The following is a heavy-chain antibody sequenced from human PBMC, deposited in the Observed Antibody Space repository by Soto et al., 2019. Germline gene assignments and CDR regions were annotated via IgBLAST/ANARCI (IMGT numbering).Heavy chain of an antibody. Sequence: QVQMVESGGGVVQPGRSLRLSCAASGFTFSSYGMHWLRQSPGKGLEWVAVISYDGSNKYYADSVKGRFTISRDNSKNTLYLQMNSLRAEGTAGDYCAPHLFGDLGGVDYWGQGTLVTVSS. D-gene: IGHD3-10*01. CDR3: APHLFGDLGGVDY. J-gene: IGHJ4*02. CDR2: ISYDGSNK. CDR1: GFTFSSYG. V-gene: IGHV3-30*03.